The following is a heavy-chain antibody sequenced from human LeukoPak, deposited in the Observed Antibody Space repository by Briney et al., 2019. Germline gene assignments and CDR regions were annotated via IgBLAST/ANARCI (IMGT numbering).Heavy chain of an antibody. Sequence: PGGSLRLSCAASGFTFSSYAMHWVRQAPGKGLEYVSAISSNGGSTYYANSVKGRFTISRDNSKNTLYLQMGSLRAEDMAVYYCARVPVGATRGPFDYWGQGTLVTVSS. V-gene: IGHV3-64*01. CDR1: GFTFSSYA. J-gene: IGHJ4*02. CDR2: ISSNGGST. CDR3: ARVPVGATRGPFDY. D-gene: IGHD1-26*01.